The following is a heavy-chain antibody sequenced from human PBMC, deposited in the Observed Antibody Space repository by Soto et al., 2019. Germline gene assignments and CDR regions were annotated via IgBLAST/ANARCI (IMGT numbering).Heavy chain of an antibody. J-gene: IGHJ3*02. D-gene: IGHD3-10*02. CDR2: IKSKTDGGKA. Sequence: GGSLRISCAASGFTFSNAWMSWVRQAPGKGLEWVGRIKSKTDGGKADYAAPVKGRFTISRDDSKNTLYQQMTALKTEDSALSYCAKDKGIYVAFDIWGQGTMVTVSS. CDR1: GFTFSNAW. V-gene: IGHV3-15*01. CDR3: AKDKGIYVAFDI.